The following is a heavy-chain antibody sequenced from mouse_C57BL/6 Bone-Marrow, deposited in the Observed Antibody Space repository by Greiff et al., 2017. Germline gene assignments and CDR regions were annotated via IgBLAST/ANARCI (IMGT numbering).Heavy chain of an antibody. J-gene: IGHJ3*01. Sequence: VKLKQSGPELVKPGASVKISCKASGYTFTDYYMNWVKQSHGKSLEWIGDINPNNGGTSYNQKFKGKATLTVDKSSSTAYMELRSLTSEDSAVXYGARAPIYYGNYVAYWGQGTLVTVSA. CDR3: ARAPIYYGNYVAY. CDR1: GYTFTDYY. V-gene: IGHV1-26*01. CDR2: INPNNGGT. D-gene: IGHD2-1*01.